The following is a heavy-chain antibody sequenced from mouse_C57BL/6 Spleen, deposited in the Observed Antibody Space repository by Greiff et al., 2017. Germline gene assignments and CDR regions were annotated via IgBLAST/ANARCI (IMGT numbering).Heavy chain of an antibody. CDR2: IYPRSGNT. Sequence: QVQLQQSGAELARPGASVKLSCKASGYTFTSYGISWVKQRTGQGLEWIGEIYPRSGNTYYNEKFKGKGTLTADKSSSTAYMELRSLTSVDSAVYFCARPPISFYYCSSYVDYFDYWGQGTTLTVSS. V-gene: IGHV1-81*01. D-gene: IGHD1-1*01. CDR3: ARPPISFYYCSSYVDYFDY. CDR1: GYTFTSYG. J-gene: IGHJ2*01.